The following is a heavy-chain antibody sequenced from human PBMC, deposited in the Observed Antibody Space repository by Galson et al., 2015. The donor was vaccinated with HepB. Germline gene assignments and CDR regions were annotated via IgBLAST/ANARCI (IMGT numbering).Heavy chain of an antibody. J-gene: IGHJ3*02. D-gene: IGHD5-24*01. V-gene: IGHV3-48*03. CDR3: VREITETPDAFDI. CDR1: GFTFSSYE. Sequence: SLRLSCAASGFTFSSYEMSWVRQAAGKGLEWISYINSGGNNIFYADSVLGRFTISRDNTKKSLFLQMNTLRAEDTAVYYCVREITETPDAFDIWGPGTMVTVSS. CDR2: INSGGNNI.